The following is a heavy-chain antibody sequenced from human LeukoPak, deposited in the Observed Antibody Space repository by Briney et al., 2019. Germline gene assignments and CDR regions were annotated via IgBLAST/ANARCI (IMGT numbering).Heavy chain of an antibody. D-gene: IGHD3-22*01. CDR1: GYTFTSYG. V-gene: IGHV1-18*01. J-gene: IGHJ3*02. Sequence: ASVKVSCEASGYTFTSYGISWVRQAPGQGLEWMGWISAYNGNTNYAQKLQGRVTMTTDTSTSTAYMELRSLRSDDTAVYYCASGAVYDSSGYNAFDIWGQGTMVTVSS. CDR3: ASGAVYDSSGYNAFDI. CDR2: ISAYNGNT.